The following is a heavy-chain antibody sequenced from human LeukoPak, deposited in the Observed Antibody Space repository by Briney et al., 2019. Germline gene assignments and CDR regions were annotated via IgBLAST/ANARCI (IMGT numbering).Heavy chain of an antibody. Sequence: GGSLRLSCVAPGCAVGSNYKSWVRQAPGKGLEWVSLIYSGGAIRYADSVKGRFTISRDSSKNTLFLQMNDLTVGDTARYYCARRPGNWGQGILVTVSS. CDR1: GCAVGSNY. CDR3: ARRPGN. D-gene: IGHD1-14*01. CDR2: IYSGGAI. V-gene: IGHV3-53*01. J-gene: IGHJ4*02.